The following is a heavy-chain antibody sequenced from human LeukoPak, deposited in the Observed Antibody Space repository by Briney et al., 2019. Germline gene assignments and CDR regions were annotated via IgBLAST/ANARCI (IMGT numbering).Heavy chain of an antibody. Sequence: PGGSLRLSCAASGFTFSIYAMSWVRQAPGKGLEWVSAISDSGGSTYYADSVKGRFTISRDNSKSTLYLQMNSLRAEDTAVYYCAKGRSAVAGSLDYWGQGTLVTVSS. D-gene: IGHD6-19*01. J-gene: IGHJ4*02. V-gene: IGHV3-23*01. CDR1: GFTFSIYA. CDR3: AKGRSAVAGSLDY. CDR2: ISDSGGST.